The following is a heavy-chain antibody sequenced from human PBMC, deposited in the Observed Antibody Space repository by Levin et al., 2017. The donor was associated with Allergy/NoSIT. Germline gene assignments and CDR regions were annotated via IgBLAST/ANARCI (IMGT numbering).Heavy chain of an antibody. V-gene: IGHV3-74*01. J-gene: IGHJ3*02. CDR1: GFTFSSYW. CDR3: AREKAGGGAFDI. CDR2: INSDGSST. D-gene: IGHD3-10*01. Sequence: SCAASGFTFSSYWMHWVRQAPGKGLVWVSRINSDGSSTSYADSVKGRFTISRDNAKNTLYLQMNSLRAEDTAVYYCAREKAGGGAFDIWGQGTMVTVSS.